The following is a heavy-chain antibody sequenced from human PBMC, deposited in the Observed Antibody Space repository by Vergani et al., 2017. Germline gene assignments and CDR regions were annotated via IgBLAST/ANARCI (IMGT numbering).Heavy chain of an antibody. CDR2: FNPSDSYT. J-gene: IGHJ4*02. V-gene: IGHV5-10-1*01. CDR3: AGGYYDSSGAPGVY. CDR1: GYSFTSYW. D-gene: IGHD3-22*01. Sequence: EVQLVQSGAEEKKPGESLRIFCQGSGYSFTSYWISWVRQMPGKGLEWMGRFNPSDSYTNYSPSFQGHVTISADKSISTAYRQWSSLKASDTAMYYCAGGYYDSSGAPGVYWGQGTLVTVSS.